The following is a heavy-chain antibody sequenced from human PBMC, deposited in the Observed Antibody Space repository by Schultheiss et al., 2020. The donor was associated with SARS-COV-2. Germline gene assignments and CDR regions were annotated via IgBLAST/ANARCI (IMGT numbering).Heavy chain of an antibody. CDR3: ATDQVSIGTSPTFDY. Sequence: GGSLRLSCAASGFTVSSNYMSWVRQAPGKGLEWVSYISSSSSTISYADSVKGRFTISRDNARNSLFLQMNSLTAEDTAVYYCATDQVSIGTSPTFDYWGQGTLVTVSS. V-gene: IGHV3-48*01. D-gene: IGHD1-26*01. J-gene: IGHJ4*02. CDR2: ISSSSSTI. CDR1: GFTVSSNY.